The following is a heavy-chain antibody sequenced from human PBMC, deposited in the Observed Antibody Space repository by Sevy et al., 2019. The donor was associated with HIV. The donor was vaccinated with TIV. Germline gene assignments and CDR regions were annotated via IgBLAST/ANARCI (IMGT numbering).Heavy chain of an antibody. Sequence: SETLSLTCTVSGGSISRSSYYWGWIRQPPGKGLEWIGSIYSTGSTSYNPSLKSRVTLSADTSKNQFSLKLGSVSAADTAVYYCATPRGSDWYEGTGGYFDLWGRGALVTVSS. CDR3: ATPRGSDWYEGTGGYFDL. V-gene: IGHV4-39*01. CDR2: IYSTGST. J-gene: IGHJ2*01. D-gene: IGHD6-19*01. CDR1: GGSISRSSYY.